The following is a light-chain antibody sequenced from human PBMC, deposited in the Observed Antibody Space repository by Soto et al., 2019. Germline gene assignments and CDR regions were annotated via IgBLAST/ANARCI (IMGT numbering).Light chain of an antibody. J-gene: IGKJ1*01. CDR2: DAS. V-gene: IGKV1D-13*01. CDR3: QQFNDYPLT. Sequence: AIQLTQSSSSLSAFVGDRVTITCRASQGVSTGLAWYRQKAGRAPHLLIFDASRLESGVPSRFSGSGSGTEFTLTISSLQPEDFATYYCQQFNDYPLTFGQGTKVEIK. CDR1: QGVSTG.